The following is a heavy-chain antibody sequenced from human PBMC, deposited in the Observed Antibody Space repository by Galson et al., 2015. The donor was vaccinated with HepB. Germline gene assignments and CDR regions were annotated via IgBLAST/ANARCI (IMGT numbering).Heavy chain of an antibody. V-gene: IGHV3-33*01. Sequence: SLRLSCAASGFTFSSYGMHWVRQAPGKGLEWVAVIWYDGSNKYYADSVKGRFTISRDNSKNTLYLQMNSLRAEDTAVYYCARDAEPRSMDVWGKGTTVTVSS. D-gene: IGHD3-16*02. J-gene: IGHJ6*04. CDR2: IWYDGSNK. CDR1: GFTFSSYG. CDR3: ARDAEPRSMDV.